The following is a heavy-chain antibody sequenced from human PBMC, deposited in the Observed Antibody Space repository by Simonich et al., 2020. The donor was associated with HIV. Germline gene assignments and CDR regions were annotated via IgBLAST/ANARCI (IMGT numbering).Heavy chain of an antibody. Sequence: QVQLQQWGAGLLKPSETLSLTCAVYGGSFSSYYWSWIRQPPGKGMEWIGEINHSGNTNYNPSRKSRVTISVDTSKNQFSLKLNSVTAADTAVYYCARRRAVAGHFDYWGQGTLVTVSS. CDR2: INHSGNT. J-gene: IGHJ4*02. CDR1: GGSFSSYY. V-gene: IGHV4-34*01. D-gene: IGHD6-19*01. CDR3: ARRRAVAGHFDY.